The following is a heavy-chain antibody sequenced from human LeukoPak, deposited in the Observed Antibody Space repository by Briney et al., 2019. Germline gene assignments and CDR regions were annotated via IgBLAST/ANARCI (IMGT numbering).Heavy chain of an antibody. CDR1: GFTFSSYW. CDR2: INSDGSST. D-gene: IGHD3-16*02. J-gene: IGHJ6*03. Sequence: GGSLRLSCAASGFTFSSYWMHWVRQAPRKGLVWVSRINSDGSSTSYADSVKGRFTISRDNAKNTLYLQMNSLRAEDTAVYYCARCPYDYVWGSYRTQNYYMDVWGKGTTVTVSS. V-gene: IGHV3-74*01. CDR3: ARCPYDYVWGSYRTQNYYMDV.